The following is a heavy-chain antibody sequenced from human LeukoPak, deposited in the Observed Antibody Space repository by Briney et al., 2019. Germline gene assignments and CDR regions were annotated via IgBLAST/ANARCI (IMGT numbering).Heavy chain of an antibody. CDR3: ARATRGRFDY. CDR1: GGSISSYY. V-gene: IGHV4-59*01. J-gene: IGHJ4*02. CDR2: IYYSGST. Sequence: PSETLSLTCTVSGGSISSYYWSWIRQPPGKGLEWIGYIYYSGSTNYNPSPKSRVTISVDTSKSQFSLKLSSVTAADTAVYYCARATRGRFDYWGQGTLVTVSS. D-gene: IGHD1-14*01.